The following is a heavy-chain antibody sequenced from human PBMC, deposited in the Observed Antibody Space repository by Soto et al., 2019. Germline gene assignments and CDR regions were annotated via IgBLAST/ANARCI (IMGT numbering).Heavy chain of an antibody. D-gene: IGHD1-26*01. CDR3: ASWLVGAPFDS. Sequence: PSETLSLTCTVSGGSISSGDYYWSWIRQPPGKGLEWIGNTYYSGSTYYNPSLKSRVTISVDTSKNQFSLKLRSVTAADTGVYYCASWLVGAPFDSWGHGTLVTVSS. V-gene: IGHV4-30-4*01. CDR1: GGSISSGDYY. CDR2: TYYSGST. J-gene: IGHJ4*01.